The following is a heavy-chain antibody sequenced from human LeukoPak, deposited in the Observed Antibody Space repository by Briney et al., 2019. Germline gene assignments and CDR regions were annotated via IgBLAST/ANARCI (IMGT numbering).Heavy chain of an antibody. J-gene: IGHJ4*02. CDR2: ISAYNGNT. Sequence: ASVEVSCKASGYTFNTYGISWVRQAPGQGLEWMGWISAYNGNTNYAQKLQGRVTMTTDTSTSTAYMELRSLRSDDTAVYYCARDKARVRGVIMFDYWGQGTLVTVSS. CDR3: ARDKARVRGVIMFDY. CDR1: GYTFNTYG. V-gene: IGHV1-18*01. D-gene: IGHD3-10*01.